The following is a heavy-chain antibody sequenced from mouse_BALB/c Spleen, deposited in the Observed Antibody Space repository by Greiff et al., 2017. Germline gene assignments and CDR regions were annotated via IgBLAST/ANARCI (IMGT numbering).Heavy chain of an antibody. CDR3: ARDHYYYGIRDYAMDY. J-gene: IGHJ4*01. CDR1: GFTFSSYG. D-gene: IGHD1-1*01. V-gene: IGHV5-6-3*01. CDR2: INSNGGST. Sequence: EVKVVESGGGLVQPGGSLKLSCAASGFTFSSYGMSWVRQTPDKRLELVATINSNGGSTYYPDSVKGRFTISRDNAKNTLYLQMSSLKSEDTAMYYCARDHYYYGIRDYAMDYWGQGTSVTVSS.